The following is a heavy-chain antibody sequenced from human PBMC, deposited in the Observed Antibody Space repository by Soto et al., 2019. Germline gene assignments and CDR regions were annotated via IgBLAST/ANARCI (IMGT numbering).Heavy chain of an antibody. CDR2: VNHSGST. J-gene: IGHJ4*02. CDR3: ARIFYSSGYYYIYYFDY. CDR1: GGSFSGYY. Sequence: SETLSLTYAVYGGSFSGYYWSLLRQPPGKGLEWIGEVNHSGSTYYNPSLKSRVTISVDTSKNQFSLKLSSVTAADTAVYCCARIFYSSGYYYIYYFDYWGQGTLVNVSS. V-gene: IGHV4-34*09. D-gene: IGHD3-22*01.